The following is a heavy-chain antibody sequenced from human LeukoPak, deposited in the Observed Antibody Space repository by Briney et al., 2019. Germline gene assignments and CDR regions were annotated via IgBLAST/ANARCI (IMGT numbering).Heavy chain of an antibody. CDR2: IRYDGSNK. J-gene: IGHJ4*02. D-gene: IGHD3-22*01. V-gene: IGHV3-30*02. CDR3: ARDRAYYYDSSGYYYFDH. CDR1: GFTFSSYG. Sequence: PGGSLRLSCAASGFTFSSYGMHWVRQAPGKGLEWVAFIRYDGSNKYYADSVKGRFTISRDNSKNTLYLQMNSLRDEDTAVYYCARDRAYYYDSSGYYYFDHWGQGTLVTVSS.